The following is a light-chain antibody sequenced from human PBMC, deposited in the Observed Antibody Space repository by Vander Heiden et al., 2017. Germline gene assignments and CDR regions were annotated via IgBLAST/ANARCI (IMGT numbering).Light chain of an antibody. CDR3: SSYTSSSTYV. CDR2: DFS. CDR1: SSDVGAYD. J-gene: IGLJ1*01. V-gene: IGLV2-14*03. Sequence: SGSPGQSITICCTGASSDVGAYDKAPKLMIFDFSNRPSGVSNRFSGSKSGNTASLTISGLQSEDEADYYCSSYTSSSTYVFGTGTKVTVL.